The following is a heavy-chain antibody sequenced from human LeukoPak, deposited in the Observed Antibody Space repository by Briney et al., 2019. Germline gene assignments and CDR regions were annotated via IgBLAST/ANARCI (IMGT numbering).Heavy chain of an antibody. CDR1: GYTFTNYW. J-gene: IGHJ4*02. CDR3: ARLYISSSGGDY. Sequence: GESLKISCKGSGYTFTNYWIGWVRQMSGKGLEWMGIIYPGNSETRYCPSFQGQVTISADKSINTAYLQRSSLKASDTAIYYCARLYISSSGGDYWGQGTLVTVSS. D-gene: IGHD3-3*02. CDR2: IYPGNSET. V-gene: IGHV5-51*01.